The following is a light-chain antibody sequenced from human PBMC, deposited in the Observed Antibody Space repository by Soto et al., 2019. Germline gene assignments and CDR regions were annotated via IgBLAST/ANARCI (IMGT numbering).Light chain of an antibody. J-gene: IGLJ1*01. CDR3: CSYAGIYSYV. V-gene: IGLV3-1*01. CDR2: QDR. CDR1: RLGNKY. Sequence: SYELTQPPSVSVSPGQTASITCSGDRLGNKYTCWYQQKAGQSPVLVIYQDRRRPSGIPERFSGSKSGNTASLTISGLQAEDEADYYCCSYAGIYSYVFGTGTKLTVL.